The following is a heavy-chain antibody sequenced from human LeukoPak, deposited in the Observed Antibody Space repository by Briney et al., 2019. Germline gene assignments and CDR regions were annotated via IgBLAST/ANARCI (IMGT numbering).Heavy chain of an antibody. CDR2: ISSSSSYI. V-gene: IGHV3-21*01. CDR1: GFTFSSYS. CDR3: ARAAGHRRANYYMDV. Sequence: GGSLRLSCAASGFTFSSYSMNWVRQAPGKGLEWVSSISSSSSYIYYADSVKGRFTISRDNAKNSLYLPMNSLRAEDTAVHYCARAAGHRRANYYMDVWGKGTTVTVSS. J-gene: IGHJ6*03.